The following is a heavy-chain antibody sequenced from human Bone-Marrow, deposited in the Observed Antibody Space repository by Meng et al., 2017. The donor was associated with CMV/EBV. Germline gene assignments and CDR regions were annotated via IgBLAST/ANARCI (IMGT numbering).Heavy chain of an antibody. V-gene: IGHV1-8*01. CDR2: MNPASGNT. D-gene: IGHD6-13*01. J-gene: IGHJ4*02. CDR3: AILPGIAAAGGYY. Sequence: ASVKVSCKASGYTFINYDINWVRQATGQGLEWMGWMNPASGNTGYAQKFQGRVTMTRDTSISTAYMELSRLRSDDTAVYYCAILPGIAAAGGYYWGQGTLVTVSS. CDR1: GYTFINYD.